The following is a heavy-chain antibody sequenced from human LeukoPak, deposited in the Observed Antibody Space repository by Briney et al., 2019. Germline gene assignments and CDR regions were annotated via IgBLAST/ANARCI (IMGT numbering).Heavy chain of an antibody. Sequence: PGGSLRLSCAASGFSFSSYEMNWVRQAPGKGLEWVSYISSTGDIIYSADSVKGRFTISRDNAKNSLYLQMKSLRAEDTAIYYCPAQYSSSSVVDYWGQGTLVTVSS. V-gene: IGHV3-48*03. CDR3: PAQYSSSSVVDY. CDR2: ISSTGDII. D-gene: IGHD6-6*01. CDR1: GFSFSSYE. J-gene: IGHJ4*02.